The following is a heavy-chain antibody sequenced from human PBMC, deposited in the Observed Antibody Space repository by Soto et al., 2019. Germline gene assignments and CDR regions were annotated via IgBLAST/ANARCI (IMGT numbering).Heavy chain of an antibody. CDR3: ASANSSSGGYAFDI. CDR2: IWYDGSNK. CDR1: GFTSSSYG. V-gene: IGHV3-33*01. Sequence: QVQLVESGGGVVQPGRSLRLSCAASGFTSSSYGMHWVRQAPGKGLEWVAVIWYDGSNKYYADSVKGRFTISRDNSKNTLYLQMNSLRAEDTAVYYCASANSSSGGYAFDIWGQGTMVTVSS. D-gene: IGHD6-13*01. J-gene: IGHJ3*02.